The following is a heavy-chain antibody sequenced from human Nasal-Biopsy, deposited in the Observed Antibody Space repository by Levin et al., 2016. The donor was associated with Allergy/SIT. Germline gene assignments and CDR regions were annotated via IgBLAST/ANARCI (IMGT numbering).Heavy chain of an antibody. CDR3: ARPGTIYSRYAFGY. CDR2: IYPTGAT. V-gene: IGHV4-39*01. CDR1: GDSISGSSYY. D-gene: IGHD2-15*01. Sequence: SETLSLTCTVSGDSISGSSYYWAWIRQPPGKGLEWIGSIYPTGATYSNPSLKSRVTVSVDTSKNQFSLQLSSVTAADTAVYHCARPGTIYSRYAFGYWGQGTLVTVSS. J-gene: IGHJ4*02.